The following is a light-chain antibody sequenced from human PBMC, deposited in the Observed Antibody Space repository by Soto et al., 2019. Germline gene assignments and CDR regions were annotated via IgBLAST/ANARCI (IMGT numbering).Light chain of an antibody. CDR3: MQALQTPWT. J-gene: IGKJ1*01. V-gene: IGKV2-28*01. CDR2: LGS. CDR1: QSLLHSNGYNY. Sequence: DIVMTQSPLSLPVTPGEPASISCRSSQSLLHSNGYNYLDWYLQKPGQSPQLLIYLGSNRASGVPDRFSRSGSLTDFTLKVSRVEAEDVGVYYCMQALQTPWTFGQGNKVDIK.